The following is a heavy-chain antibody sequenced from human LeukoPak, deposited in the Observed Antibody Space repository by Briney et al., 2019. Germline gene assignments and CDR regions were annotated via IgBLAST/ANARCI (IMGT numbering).Heavy chain of an antibody. D-gene: IGHD2-15*01. J-gene: IGHJ4*02. CDR2: ISNNGGYT. V-gene: IGHV3-23*01. CDR3: AKQLGYCSDGSCYFPY. Sequence: GGSLRLSCAASGFTFSSSAMSWVRQAPGKRLEWVSAISNNGGYTYYADSVQGRFTISRDNSKSTLCLQMNSLRAEDTAVYYCAKQLGYCSDGSCYFPYWGQGTLVTVSS. CDR1: GFTFSSSA.